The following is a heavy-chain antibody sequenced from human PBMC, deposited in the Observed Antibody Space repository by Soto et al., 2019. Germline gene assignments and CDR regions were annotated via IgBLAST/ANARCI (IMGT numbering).Heavy chain of an antibody. Sequence: GGSLRLSCAASGFTFSSYEMNWVRQAPGKGLEWVSYISSSGSTIYYADSVKGRFTISRDNAKNSLYLQMNSLRAEDTAVYYCAREWYYYDSSGYYWSWFDPWGQGTLVTVSS. CDR1: GFTFSSYE. D-gene: IGHD3-22*01. V-gene: IGHV3-48*03. CDR3: AREWYYYDSSGYYWSWFDP. CDR2: ISSSGSTI. J-gene: IGHJ5*02.